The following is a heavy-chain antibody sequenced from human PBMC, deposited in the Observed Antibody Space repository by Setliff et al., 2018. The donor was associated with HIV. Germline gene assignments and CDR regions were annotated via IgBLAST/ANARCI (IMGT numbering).Heavy chain of an antibody. D-gene: IGHD3-22*01. J-gene: IGHJ4*02. CDR2: IYYSGST. CDR1: GGSISSSSYY. CDR3: ARVIYSYYDSTGYSCYFDY. V-gene: IGHV4-39*07. Sequence: LSLTCTVSGGSISSSSYYWGWIRQPPGKGLEWIGTIYYSGSTYYNPSLKSRVTMSVDTSKNQFSLKLRSVTAADTAVYYCARVIYSYYDSTGYSCYFDYWGQGTLVTVSS.